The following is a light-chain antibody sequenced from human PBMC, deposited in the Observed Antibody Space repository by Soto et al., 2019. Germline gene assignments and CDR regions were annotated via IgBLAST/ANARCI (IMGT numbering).Light chain of an antibody. Sequence: EVVLTQSPGTLSLSPGEGATLSCRASQSIISSYLAWYQHKPGQAPRLLIYGVSSRATGVPDRFSGSGSGTDFTLTISRLEPEDFAVYYCQQYGNSVPFTFGQGTNLEIK. CDR1: QSIISSY. CDR2: GVS. CDR3: QQYGNSVPFT. V-gene: IGKV3-20*01. J-gene: IGKJ2*01.